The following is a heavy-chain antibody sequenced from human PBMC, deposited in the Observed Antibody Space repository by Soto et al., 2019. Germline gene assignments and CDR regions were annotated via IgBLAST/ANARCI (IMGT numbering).Heavy chain of an antibody. J-gene: IGHJ6*02. V-gene: IGHV3-23*01. CDR2: ISGSGGST. CDR1: GFTFSSYA. CDR3: AKSGAVGYYYGMDV. D-gene: IGHD6-19*01. Sequence: AGGSLRLSCAASGFTFSSYAMSWVRQAPGKGLEWVSAISGSGGSTYYADSVKGRFTISRDNSKNTLYLQMNSLRAEDTAVYYCAKSGAVGYYYGMDVWGQGTTVTVSS.